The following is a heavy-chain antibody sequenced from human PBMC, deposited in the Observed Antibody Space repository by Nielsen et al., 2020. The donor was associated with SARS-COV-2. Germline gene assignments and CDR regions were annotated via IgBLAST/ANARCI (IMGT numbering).Heavy chain of an antibody. CDR1: GFTFSSYG. J-gene: IGHJ4*02. CDR3: VRGLQVPNGLAHR. D-gene: IGHD3-16*01. Sequence: SLKISCAASGFTFSSYGMHWVRQAPGKGLEWVAVIWYDGSNKYYADSVKGRFTISRDNSKNTLYLQMNSLRAEDTAVYYCVRGLQVPNGLAHRWGQGTLVTVSS. CDR2: IWYDGSNK. V-gene: IGHV3-33*08.